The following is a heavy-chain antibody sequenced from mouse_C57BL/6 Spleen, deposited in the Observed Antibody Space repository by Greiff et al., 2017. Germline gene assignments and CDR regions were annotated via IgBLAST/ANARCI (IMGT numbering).Heavy chain of an antibody. CDR2: IYPGDGDT. CDR3: APESYYSNLWFAY. J-gene: IGHJ3*01. V-gene: IGHV1-82*01. CDR1: GYAFSSSW. Sequence: VQLQQSGPELVKPGASVKISCKASGYAFSSSWMNWVKQRPGKGLEWIGRIYPGDGDTNYNGKFKGQATLTADKSSSTAYMQLSSLTSEDSAVYFCAPESYYSNLWFAYWGQGTLVTVSA. D-gene: IGHD2-5*01.